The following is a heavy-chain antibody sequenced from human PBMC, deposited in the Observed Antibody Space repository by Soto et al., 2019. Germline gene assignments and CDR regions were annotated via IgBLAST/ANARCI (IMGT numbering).Heavy chain of an antibody. V-gene: IGHV4-59*12. J-gene: IGHJ6*02. D-gene: IGHD2-2*02. Sequence: SETLSLTCNISGGSISTYYWTWIRQSPGKGLEWIGYVSYLGNTNYNPSLKSRVTISVDTPKNQFSLKLSSVTAADTAVYYCARTRGYCSSTSCYTGYYYYYGMDVWGQGTTVTVSS. CDR1: GGSISTYY. CDR2: VSYLGNT. CDR3: ARTRGYCSSTSCYTGYYYYYGMDV.